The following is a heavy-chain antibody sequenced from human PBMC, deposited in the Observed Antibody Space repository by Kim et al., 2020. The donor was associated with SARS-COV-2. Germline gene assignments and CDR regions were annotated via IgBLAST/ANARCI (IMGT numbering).Heavy chain of an antibody. CDR3: ANGFQGPSFSRYIFGNDKPDDY. V-gene: IGHV3-23*01. Sequence: GGSLRLSCAASGFTFSSYAMSWVRQAPGKGLEWVSAISGSGGSTYYADSVKGRFTISRDNSKNTLYLQMNSLRAEDTAVYYCANGFQGPSFSRYIFGNDKPDDYWGQGTLVTVSS. J-gene: IGHJ4*02. CDR2: ISGSGGST. CDR1: GFTFSSYA. D-gene: IGHD1-1*01.